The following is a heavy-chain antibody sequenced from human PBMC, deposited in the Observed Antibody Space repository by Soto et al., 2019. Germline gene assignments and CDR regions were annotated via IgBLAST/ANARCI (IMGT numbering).Heavy chain of an antibody. Sequence: QVQLQESGPGLVKPSQTLSLTCTVSGGSISSGGYYWSWIRQHPGKGLEWIGYIYYSGITYYNPSLESRVTISVDTSKNQSSLKLSSVTAADTAVYYCARSPEATVTAFDYWGQGTLVTVSS. CDR1: GGSISSGGYY. J-gene: IGHJ4*02. CDR2: IYYSGIT. D-gene: IGHD4-17*01. CDR3: ARSPEATVTAFDY. V-gene: IGHV4-31*03.